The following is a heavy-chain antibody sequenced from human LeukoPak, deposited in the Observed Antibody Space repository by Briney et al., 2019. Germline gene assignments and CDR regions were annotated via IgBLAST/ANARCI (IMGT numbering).Heavy chain of an antibody. V-gene: IGHV3-33*01. Sequence: GRSLRLSCAASGFTFSSYGMHWVRQAPGKGLEWVAVIWYDGSNKYYADSVKGRFTIPRDNSKNTLYLQMNSLRAEDTAVYYCARDRFYGSGSDIFDYWGQGTLVTVSS. CDR3: ARDRFYGSGSDIFDY. CDR1: GFTFSSYG. CDR2: IWYDGSNK. D-gene: IGHD3-10*01. J-gene: IGHJ4*02.